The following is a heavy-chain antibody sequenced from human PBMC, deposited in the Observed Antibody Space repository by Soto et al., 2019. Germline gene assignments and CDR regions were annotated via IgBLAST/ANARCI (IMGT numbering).Heavy chain of an antibody. J-gene: IGHJ6*03. CDR3: ARGQVNWNYYYYYMDV. CDR2: IWYDGSNK. CDR1: GFTFSSYG. D-gene: IGHD1-20*01. V-gene: IGHV3-33*01. Sequence: GGSLRLSCAASGFTFSSYGMHWVRQAPGKGLEWVAVIWYDGSNKYYADSVKGRFTISRDNSKNTLYLQMNSLRAEDTAVYYCARGQVNWNYYYYYMDVWGKGTTVTVSS.